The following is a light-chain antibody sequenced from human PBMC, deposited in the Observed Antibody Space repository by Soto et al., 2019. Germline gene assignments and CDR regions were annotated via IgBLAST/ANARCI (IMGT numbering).Light chain of an antibody. CDR1: QSISSW. CDR3: QQYNSWWT. Sequence: DIQMTQSPSTLSASVGDRVTITCRASQSISSWLAWYQQKPGKAPKLLIYDASSLESGVPSRFSGSGSGTEFTLTISSLQPEDFATYLCQQYNSWWTFGQGTKVELK. J-gene: IGKJ1*01. V-gene: IGKV1-5*01. CDR2: DAS.